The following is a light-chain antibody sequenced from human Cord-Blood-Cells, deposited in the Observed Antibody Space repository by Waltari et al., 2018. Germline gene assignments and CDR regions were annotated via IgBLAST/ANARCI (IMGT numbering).Light chain of an antibody. Sequence: QSALTQPASVSGSPGQSITISCTGTSSDVGGYNYVSWYQQNPGKAPKLMIYEVSNRPSGVSNRFSGSKSGNTAYLTISGLQAEDEADYYCSSYTSSSTLYVFGTGTKVTVL. V-gene: IGLV2-14*01. CDR3: SSYTSSSTLYV. J-gene: IGLJ1*01. CDR2: EVS. CDR1: SSDVGGYNY.